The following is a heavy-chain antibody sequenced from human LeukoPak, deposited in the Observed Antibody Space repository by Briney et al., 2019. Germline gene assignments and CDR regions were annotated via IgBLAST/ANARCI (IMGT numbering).Heavy chain of an antibody. D-gene: IGHD2-2*01. Sequence: PGRSLRLSCAASGFTFSSYGMHWVRQAPGKGLEWVAVIWYDGSNKYYADSVKGRFTISRDNSKNTLYLQMNSLRAEDAAVYYCARDGDIVVVPAAIGGIDYWGQGTLVTVSS. J-gene: IGHJ4*02. CDR1: GFTFSSYG. V-gene: IGHV3-33*01. CDR3: ARDGDIVVVPAAIGGIDY. CDR2: IWYDGSNK.